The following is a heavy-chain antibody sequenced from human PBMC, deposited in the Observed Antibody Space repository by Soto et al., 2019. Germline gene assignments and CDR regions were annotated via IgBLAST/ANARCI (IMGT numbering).Heavy chain of an antibody. D-gene: IGHD3-22*01. CDR1: GYTFTSYD. CDR3: ARAIGPTLFDY. J-gene: IGHJ4*02. V-gene: IGHV1-8*01. CDR2: MNPNSGNT. Sequence: ASVKVSCKASGYTFTSYDINWVRQATGQGLEWMGWMNPNSGNTGYVQKFQGRVTMTRNTSISTAYMELSSLRAGDTAIYFCARAIGPTLFDYWGQGTLVTVSS.